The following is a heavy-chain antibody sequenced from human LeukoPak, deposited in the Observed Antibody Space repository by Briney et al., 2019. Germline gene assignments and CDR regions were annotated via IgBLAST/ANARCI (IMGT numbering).Heavy chain of an antibody. D-gene: IGHD2-21*02. J-gene: IGHJ5*01. CDR3: ARYRDWHFDF. V-gene: IGHV3-7*03. Sequence: GGSLRLSCVASEFTFNDYWMGWVRRAPGKGLEWLAKINQEGGAKFLVDSMKDRFTVSRDNGKNSLYLQMNSLTAEDTAVYYCARYRDWHFDFWAQGTLVFVSA. CDR2: INQEGGAK. CDR1: EFTFNDYW.